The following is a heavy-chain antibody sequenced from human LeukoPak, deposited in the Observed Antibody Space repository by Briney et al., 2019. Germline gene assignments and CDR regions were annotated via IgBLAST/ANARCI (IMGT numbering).Heavy chain of an antibody. J-gene: IGHJ4*02. V-gene: IGHV3-74*01. CDR1: GFTFSHYW. D-gene: IGHD2-15*01. CDR2: INSDGTSA. CDR3: ARDLASVD. Sequence: GGSLRLSCAVSGFTFSHYWIHWVRQAPGKGLVWVSRINSDGTSASYVDSVEGRFTISRDNAKNTLYLQMNSLRAEDTAVYYCARDLASVDWGQGTLVTVSS.